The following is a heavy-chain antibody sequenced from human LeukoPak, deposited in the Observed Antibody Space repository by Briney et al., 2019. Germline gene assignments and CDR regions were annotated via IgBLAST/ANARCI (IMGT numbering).Heavy chain of an antibody. CDR2: IYHSGST. J-gene: IGHJ4*02. D-gene: IGHD6-19*01. CDR3: ARQVAGTSGPFDY. Sequence: SETLSLTCTVSGGSISSGYYWDWIRQPPGKGLEWIGSIYHSGSTYYNPSLKSRVTISVDTSKSQFSLKLSSVTAADTAVYYCARQVAGTSGPFDYWGQGTLVTVSS. CDR1: GGSISSGYY. V-gene: IGHV4-38-2*02.